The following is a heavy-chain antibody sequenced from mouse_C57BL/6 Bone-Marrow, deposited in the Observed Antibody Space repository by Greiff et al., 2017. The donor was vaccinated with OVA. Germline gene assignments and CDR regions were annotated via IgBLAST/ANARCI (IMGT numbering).Heavy chain of an antibody. CDR1: GFTFSSYG. Sequence: VQRVESGGDLVKPGGSLKLSCAASGFTFSSYGMSWVRQTPDKRLEWVATISSGGSYTYYPDSVKGRFTISRDNAKNTLYLQMSSLKSEDTAMYYCARLITTVVASFAYWGLGTLVTVSA. CDR3: ARLITTVVASFAY. CDR2: ISSGGSYT. V-gene: IGHV5-6*01. J-gene: IGHJ3*01. D-gene: IGHD1-1*01.